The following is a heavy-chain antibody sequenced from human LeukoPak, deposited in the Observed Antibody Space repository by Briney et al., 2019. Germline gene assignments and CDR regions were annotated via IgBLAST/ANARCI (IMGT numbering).Heavy chain of an antibody. CDR1: GFTFSSYA. Sequence: GGSLRLSCAASGFTFSSYAMHWVRQAPGKGLEWLAGISYDGSNKYYADSVKGRFTISRDNSKNTLYLQMNSLRAEDTAVYYCVRSVDSSGYYPYYFDYWGQGTLVTVSS. J-gene: IGHJ4*02. CDR2: ISYDGSNK. CDR3: VRSVDSSGYYPYYFDY. V-gene: IGHV3-30-3*01. D-gene: IGHD3-22*01.